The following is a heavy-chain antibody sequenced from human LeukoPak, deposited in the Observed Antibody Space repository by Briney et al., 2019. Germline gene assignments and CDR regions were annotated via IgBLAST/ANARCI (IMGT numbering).Heavy chain of an antibody. D-gene: IGHD2-2*01. Sequence: GGSLRLSCAASGFTFSSYAMSWVRQAPGKGLEWVSAIRGSGGSTYYADSVKGRFTISRDNSKNTLYLQMNSLRAEDTAVYYCAKPLVVVPAGAFDYWGQGTLVTVSS. V-gene: IGHV3-23*01. CDR1: GFTFSSYA. CDR3: AKPLVVVPAGAFDY. J-gene: IGHJ4*02. CDR2: IRGSGGST.